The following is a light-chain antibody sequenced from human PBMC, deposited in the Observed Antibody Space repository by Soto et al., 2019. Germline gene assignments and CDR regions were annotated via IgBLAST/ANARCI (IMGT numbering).Light chain of an antibody. Sequence: DIQMTQSPSALSASVGDRVTITCRGSQGISSWLAWYQQKPGKAPRLLIYKASSLASGVPSRFSGSGSGTEFTLTISSLQPDDFATYFCHQYYSYSTFGQGTKLE. J-gene: IGKJ2*01. CDR3: HQYYSYST. CDR1: QGISSW. CDR2: KAS. V-gene: IGKV1-5*03.